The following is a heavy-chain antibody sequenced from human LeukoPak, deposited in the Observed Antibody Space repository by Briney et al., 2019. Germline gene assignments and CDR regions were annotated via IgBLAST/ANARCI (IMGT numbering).Heavy chain of an antibody. V-gene: IGHV1-18*01. D-gene: IGHD3-22*01. Sequence: ASVKVSCKASGYTFTNYGITWVRQAPGQGPEWMGWISPYNGNTKYAQKVQGRVTMTTDTSTSTAYMELRSLRSDDTAVYHCARGGSSGPEGWFDPWAQGTLVTVSS. CDR3: ARGGSSGPEGWFDP. CDR2: ISPYNGNT. J-gene: IGHJ5*02. CDR1: GYTFTNYG.